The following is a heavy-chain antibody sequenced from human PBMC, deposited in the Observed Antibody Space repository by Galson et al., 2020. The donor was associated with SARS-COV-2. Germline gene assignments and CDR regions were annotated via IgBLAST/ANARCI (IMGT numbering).Heavy chain of an antibody. D-gene: IGHD6-13*01. J-gene: IGHJ4*02. CDR2: IKQDGSEK. Sequence: SWVRQAPGKGLEWVANIKQDGSEKYYVDSVKGRFTISRDNAKNSLYLQMNSLRAEDTAVYYCARVGGSSWYFDYWGQGTLVTVSS. CDR3: ARVGGSSWYFDY. V-gene: IGHV3-7*01.